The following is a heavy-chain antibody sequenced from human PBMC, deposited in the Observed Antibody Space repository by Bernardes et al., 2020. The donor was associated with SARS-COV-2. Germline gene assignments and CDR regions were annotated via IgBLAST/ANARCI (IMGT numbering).Heavy chain of an antibody. CDR1: GFTFSSHS. Sequence: GGSLRLSCAASGFTFSSHSMTWVRQAPGKGLEWVSSISTTSSYIYYADSVKGRFTISRDNAKNSLSLQMNSLRAEDTALYYCARHFVAGTTYPIEYWGPGTLVTVYS. CDR2: ISTTSSYI. V-gene: IGHV3-21*01. D-gene: IGHD6-19*01. CDR3: ARHFVAGTTYPIEY. J-gene: IGHJ4*02.